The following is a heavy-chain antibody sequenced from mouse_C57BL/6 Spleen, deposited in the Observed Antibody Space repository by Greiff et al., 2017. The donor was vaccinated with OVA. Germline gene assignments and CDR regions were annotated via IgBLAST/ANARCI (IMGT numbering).Heavy chain of an antibody. V-gene: IGHV1-82*01. D-gene: IGHD2-4*01. Sequence: QVQLQQSGPELVKPGASVKISCKASGYAFSSSWMNWVKQRPGKGLEWIGRIYPGDGDTNYNGKFKGKATLTADKSSSTAYMQLSSLTSEDSAVYFCAKSYMITRGYYFDYWGQGTTLTVSS. CDR2: IYPGDGDT. CDR3: AKSYMITRGYYFDY. J-gene: IGHJ2*01. CDR1: GYAFSSSW.